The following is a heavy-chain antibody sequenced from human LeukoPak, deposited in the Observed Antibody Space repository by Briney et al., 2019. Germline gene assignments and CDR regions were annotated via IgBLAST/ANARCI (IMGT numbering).Heavy chain of an antibody. CDR3: ARDPYYGSGSFPYYYYGMDV. D-gene: IGHD3-10*01. J-gene: IGHJ6*02. CDR1: GFTFSSYS. Sequence: GGSLRLSCAASGFTFSSYSMNWVRQAPGKGLEWVANIKQDGSEKYYVDSVKGRFTISRDNAKNSLYLQMNSLRAEDTAVYYCARDPYYGSGSFPYYYYGMDVWGQGTTVTVSS. CDR2: IKQDGSEK. V-gene: IGHV3-7*01.